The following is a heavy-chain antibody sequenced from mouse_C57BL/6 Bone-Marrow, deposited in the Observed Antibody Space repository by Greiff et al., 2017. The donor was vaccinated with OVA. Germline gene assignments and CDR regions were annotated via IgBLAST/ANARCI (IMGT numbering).Heavy chain of an antibody. Sequence: QVQLQQPGAELVRPGSSVKLSCKASGYTFTSYWMHWVKQTPIQGLEWIGNIDPSDSETHYKQKLKDRATLSVDKSSRTAYMQLNSLTSRLTAVYYCVSHDGYNYAMDYWGQGTAVTVSS. CDR3: VSHDGYNYAMDY. D-gene: IGHD2-3*01. CDR2: IDPSDSET. CDR1: GYTFTSYW. J-gene: IGHJ4*01. V-gene: IGHV1-52*01.